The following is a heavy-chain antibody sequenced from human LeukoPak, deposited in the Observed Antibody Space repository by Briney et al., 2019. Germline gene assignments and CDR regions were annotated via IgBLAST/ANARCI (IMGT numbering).Heavy chain of an antibody. J-gene: IGHJ4*02. D-gene: IGHD6-19*01. V-gene: IGHV1-46*01. CDR2: LNPRGGST. CDR3: ARGVRIAVAGYGFYYFDY. CDR1: RYTFPSYY. Sequence: SEKVSCKASRYTFPSYYMHWVRQPPAQGLEGMGILNPRGGSTSYAQKFQGRVTMTRDTSTSTVYMELSSLRSEDTAVYYCARGVRIAVAGYGFYYFDYWGEGTLVTVSS.